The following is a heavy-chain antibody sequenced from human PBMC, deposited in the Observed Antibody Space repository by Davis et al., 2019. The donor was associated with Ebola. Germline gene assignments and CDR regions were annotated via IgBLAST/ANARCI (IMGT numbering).Heavy chain of an antibody. CDR1: GFTFSSYW. J-gene: IGHJ4*02. CDR2: IKQDGSEI. V-gene: IGHV3-7*01. Sequence: GESLKISCAVSGFTFSSYWMSWVRQAPGKGLEWVANIKQDGSEIHYVDSVKGRFTISRDNTKNSLYLQMNSLRPEDTALYYCAKDARGGYYYADFWGQGTLVTVSS. D-gene: IGHD3-22*01. CDR3: AKDARGGYYYADF.